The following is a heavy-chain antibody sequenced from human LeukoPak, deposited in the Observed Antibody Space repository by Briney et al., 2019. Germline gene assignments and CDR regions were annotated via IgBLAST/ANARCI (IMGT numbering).Heavy chain of an antibody. D-gene: IGHD4-17*01. Sequence: GRSLRLSCAASGFTFDDYAMHWVRQAPGKGLEWVSGISWNSGSIGYADSVKGRFTISRDNAKNSLYLQMNSLRAEDTALYYCAKGSYGDYVGNWFDPWGQGTLVTVSS. J-gene: IGHJ5*02. CDR3: AKGSYGDYVGNWFDP. CDR2: ISWNSGSI. CDR1: GFTFDDYA. V-gene: IGHV3-9*01.